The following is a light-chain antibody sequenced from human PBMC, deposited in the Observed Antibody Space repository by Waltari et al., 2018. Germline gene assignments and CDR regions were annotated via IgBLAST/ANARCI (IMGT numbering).Light chain of an antibody. CDR1: QGVSKF. J-gene: IGKJ4*01. CDR2: DVS. CDR3: QQYDRWPLT. V-gene: IGKV3D-11*01. Sequence: VVLTQSPATLSLSPGDRSTLSCKAFQGVSKFLAWFQQKPGQSPRLLVYDVSTRATGIPSRFSGSGPGPEFILTINSLEPEDFAVYYCQQYDRWPLTFGGGTKLEIK.